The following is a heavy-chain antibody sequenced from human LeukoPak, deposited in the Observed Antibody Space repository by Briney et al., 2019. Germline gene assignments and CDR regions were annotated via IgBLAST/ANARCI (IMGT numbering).Heavy chain of an antibody. D-gene: IGHD1-26*01. Sequence: PGGSLRLSCAASGFTFRSYSFDWVRQAPGKGLEWVSYIDTRSETTYYPHSVRGRFTISRDNAKNSLYLQMDSLRAEDTAVYYCTRDYTGALYAFEYWGQGTLVTVSS. CDR2: IDTRSETT. CDR3: TRDYTGALYAFEY. J-gene: IGHJ4*02. CDR1: GFTFRSYS. V-gene: IGHV3-48*01.